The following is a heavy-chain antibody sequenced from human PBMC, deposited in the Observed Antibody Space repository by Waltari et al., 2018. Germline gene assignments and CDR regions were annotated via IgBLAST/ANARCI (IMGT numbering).Heavy chain of an antibody. D-gene: IGHD6-6*01. Sequence: QVQLQESGPGLVKPSETLSLTCPVSGGSFSSYYWSWIRQPAGKGLEWIGRIYTSGSTNYNPSLKSRVTMSVDTSKNQFSLKLSSVTAADTAVYYCARDIEYSSSSFAFDIWGQGTMVTVSS. CDR2: IYTSGST. V-gene: IGHV4-4*07. J-gene: IGHJ3*02. CDR1: GGSFSSYY. CDR3: ARDIEYSSSSFAFDI.